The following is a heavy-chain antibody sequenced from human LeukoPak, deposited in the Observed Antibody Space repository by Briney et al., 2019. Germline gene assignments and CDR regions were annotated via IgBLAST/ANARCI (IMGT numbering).Heavy chain of an antibody. J-gene: IGHJ4*02. CDR2: ISGLSTYI. CDR3: ARSAGTGGPYYFDY. V-gene: IGHV3-21*04. CDR1: GFTFNTYS. D-gene: IGHD3/OR15-3a*01. Sequence: GGSLRHSCADPGFTFNTYSMNWVRQAPGKGLEWVSSISGLSTYIYYPDSMKGRFTISRDNAKNSLFLQVSSLRAEDTAVYFCARSAGTGGPYYFDYWGQGSLVTVSS.